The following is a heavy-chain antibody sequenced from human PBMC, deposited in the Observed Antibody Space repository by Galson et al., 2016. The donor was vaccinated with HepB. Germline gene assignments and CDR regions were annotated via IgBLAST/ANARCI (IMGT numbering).Heavy chain of an antibody. Sequence: SLRLSCAASGFTFSSHATHWVRQAPGKGLEWVAVITYDGSNTYYADAVKGRFAISRDNSKNTLYLQMNSLRAEDTAVYYCARVRTPNYYGSGNYYYCYAMDVWGQGTTVTVSS. D-gene: IGHD3-10*01. J-gene: IGHJ6*02. CDR2: ITYDGSNT. V-gene: IGHV3-30*09. CDR1: GFTFSSHA. CDR3: ARVRTPNYYGSGNYYYCYAMDV.